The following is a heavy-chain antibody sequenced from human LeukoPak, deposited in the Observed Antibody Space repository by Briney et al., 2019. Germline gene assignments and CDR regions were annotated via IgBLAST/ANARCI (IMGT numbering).Heavy chain of an antibody. CDR3: AKRLADIVVVPAAIGEYMGRVDY. CDR2: ISGSGGST. J-gene: IGHJ4*02. V-gene: IGHV3-23*01. Sequence: PGGSLRLSCAASGFTFSSYAMSSVRQAPGEGLEWVSAISGSGGSTYYADSVKGRFTISRDNSKNTLYLQMNSLRAEDTAVYYCAKRLADIVVVPAAIGEYMGRVDYWGQGTLVTVSS. D-gene: IGHD2-2*02. CDR1: GFTFSSYA.